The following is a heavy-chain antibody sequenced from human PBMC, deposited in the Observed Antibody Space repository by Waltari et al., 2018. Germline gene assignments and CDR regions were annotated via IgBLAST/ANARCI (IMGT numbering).Heavy chain of an antibody. D-gene: IGHD5-12*01. CDR3: ARFKGLQFDFDY. CDR2: ISDTGNTI. J-gene: IGHJ4*02. V-gene: IGHV3-11*04. Sequence: QVQLVESGGGLVKPGGSLRLSCAASGFIFSDYYMTWIRQSPGKGLEWVSYISDTGNTIYYADSVEGRFTISRDNAKNSLFLQMNSLRADDTAVYYCARFKGLQFDFDYWGQGTLVTVSS. CDR1: GFIFSDYY.